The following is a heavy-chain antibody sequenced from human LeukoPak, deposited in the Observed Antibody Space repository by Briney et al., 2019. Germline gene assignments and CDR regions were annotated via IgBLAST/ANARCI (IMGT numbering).Heavy chain of an antibody. V-gene: IGHV4-34*01. CDR1: GGSFSGYY. CDR3: ARQFGTSWNEGYFDY. D-gene: IGHD1-1*01. J-gene: IGHJ4*02. CDR2: INHSGST. Sequence: PSETLSLTCAVYGGSFSGYYWSWIRQPPGKGLEWIGEINHSGSTNYNPSLKSRVTISVDTSKNQFSLKLSSVTAADTAVYYCARQFGTSWNEGYFDYWGQGTLVTVSS.